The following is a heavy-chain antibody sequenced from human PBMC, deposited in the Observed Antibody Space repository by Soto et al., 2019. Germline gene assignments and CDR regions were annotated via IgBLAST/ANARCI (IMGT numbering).Heavy chain of an antibody. CDR3: ARAIRLERDIGIALAYYYYGMDV. J-gene: IGHJ6*02. CDR1: GFTFSSYS. V-gene: IGHV3-48*01. D-gene: IGHD1-1*01. Sequence: GGSLRLSCAASGFTFSSYSMNWVRQAPGKGLEWVSYISSSSSTIYYADSVKGRFTISRDNAKNSLYLQMNSLRAEDTAVYYCARAIRLERDIGIALAYYYYGMDVWGQGTTVTVSS. CDR2: ISSSSSTI.